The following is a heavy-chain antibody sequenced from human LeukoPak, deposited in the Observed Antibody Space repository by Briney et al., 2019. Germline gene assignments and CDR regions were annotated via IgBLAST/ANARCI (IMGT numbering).Heavy chain of an antibody. D-gene: IGHD6-13*01. CDR2: INPSGGST. CDR3: ARDRQQLPLDY. J-gene: IGHJ4*02. V-gene: IGHV1-46*01. Sequence: WASVKVSCKASGYTFTSYYMHWVRQAPGQGLEWMGIINPSGGSTGYAQKFQGRVTMTRDMSTSTVYMELSSLRSEDTAVYYCARDRQQLPLDYWGQGTLVTVSS. CDR1: GYTFTSYY.